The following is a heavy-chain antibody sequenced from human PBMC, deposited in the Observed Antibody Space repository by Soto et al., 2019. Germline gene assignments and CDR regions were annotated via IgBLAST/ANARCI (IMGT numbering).Heavy chain of an antibody. CDR3: ARGREDGYSSSWYGLDY. CDR1: GGTFSSYT. CDR2: IIPILGIA. Sequence: QVQLVQSGAEVKKPGSSVKVSSKASGGTFSSYTISWVRQAPGQGLEWMGRIIPILGIANYAQKFQGRVTITADKSTSTAYMELSSLRSEDTAVYYCARGREDGYSSSWYGLDYWGQGTLVTVSS. J-gene: IGHJ4*02. V-gene: IGHV1-69*02. D-gene: IGHD6-13*01.